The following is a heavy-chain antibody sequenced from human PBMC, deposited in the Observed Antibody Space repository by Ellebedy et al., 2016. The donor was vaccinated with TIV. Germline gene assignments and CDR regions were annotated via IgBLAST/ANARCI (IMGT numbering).Heavy chain of an antibody. CDR2: IIPIFGTA. J-gene: IGHJ4*02. CDR3: ARNADKYGPPPY. Sequence: ASVKVSCKASGYTFTSYYMHWVRQAPGQGLEWMGGIIPIFGTANYAQKFQGRVTITADESTSTAYMELSSLRSEDTAVYYCARNADKYGPPPYWGQGTLVTVSS. CDR1: GYTFTSYY. V-gene: IGHV1-69*13. D-gene: IGHD4-17*01.